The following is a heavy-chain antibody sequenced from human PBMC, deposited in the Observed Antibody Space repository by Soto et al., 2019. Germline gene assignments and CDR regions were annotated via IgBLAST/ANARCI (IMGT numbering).Heavy chain of an antibody. V-gene: IGHV3-74*01. Sequence: EVQLVETGGGSVQRGGSLRLSCAASGFTFSNYWMHWVRQAPGKGLVWVSRISGDATSTSYADSVQGRFSISRDNAKNTLYLQMSSLRAEDTAVYYCASSISVVGTDWYFDLWGRGTLVTVSS. D-gene: IGHD6-19*01. CDR1: GFTFSNYW. J-gene: IGHJ2*01. CDR2: ISGDATST. CDR3: ASSISVVGTDWYFDL.